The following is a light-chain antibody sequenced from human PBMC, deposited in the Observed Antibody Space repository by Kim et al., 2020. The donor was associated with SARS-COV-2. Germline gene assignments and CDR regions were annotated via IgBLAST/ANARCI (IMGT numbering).Light chain of an antibody. V-gene: IGLV7-46*01. CDR3: LLFYSGLWV. CDR1: TGAVTSGHY. J-gene: IGLJ3*02. Sequence: PEGTVTLTCGSSTGAVTSGHYPYWFQQKPGQAPMTLIYHASKRHSWTPARFSGSLLEGKAALTLSGAQPEDEAEYYCLLFYSGLWVFGGGTKVTVL. CDR2: HAS.